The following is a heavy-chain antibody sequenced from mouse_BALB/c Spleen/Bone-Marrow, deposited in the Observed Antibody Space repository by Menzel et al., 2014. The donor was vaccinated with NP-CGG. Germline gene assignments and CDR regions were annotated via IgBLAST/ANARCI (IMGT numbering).Heavy chain of an antibody. CDR2: INPSNGRT. Sequence: QVQLQQPGAELVKPGASVKLSCKASGYTFTSYWMHWVKQRPGQGLEWIGEINPSNGRTNYNEKFKTKATLTVDKSSSTAYMQLSGLTSEDSAVYYCARWLLYYWGQGTTLTVSS. J-gene: IGHJ2*01. D-gene: IGHD2-12*01. CDR3: ARWLLYY. CDR1: GYTFTSYW. V-gene: IGHV1S81*02.